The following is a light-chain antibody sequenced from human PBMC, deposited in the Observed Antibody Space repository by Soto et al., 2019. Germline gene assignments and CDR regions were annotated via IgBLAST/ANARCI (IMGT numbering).Light chain of an antibody. CDR2: GAS. J-gene: IGKJ4*01. CDR3: QQYENWPQLT. CDR1: QSVGGD. Sequence: IVMTPSPATLSVSPGERAILSCRASQSVGGDLAWYQRKPGQAPRLLIYGASSRAPGIPTRFSGSGSGTEFTLTISSLQSEDFAVYYCQQYENWPQLTFGGGTKVDIK. V-gene: IGKV3-15*01.